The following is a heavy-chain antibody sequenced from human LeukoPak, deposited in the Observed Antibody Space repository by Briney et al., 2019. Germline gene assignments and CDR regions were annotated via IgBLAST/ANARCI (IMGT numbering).Heavy chain of an antibody. D-gene: IGHD3-22*01. Sequence: ASVKVSCKVSGYTLTELSMHWVRQAPGQGLEWMGWINPNSGGTNYAQKFQGRVTMTRDTSISTAYMELSRLRSDDTAVYYCARSANSGYYFPWAFDIWGQGTMVTVSS. V-gene: IGHV1-2*02. CDR3: ARSANSGYYFPWAFDI. CDR1: GYTLTELS. CDR2: INPNSGGT. J-gene: IGHJ3*02.